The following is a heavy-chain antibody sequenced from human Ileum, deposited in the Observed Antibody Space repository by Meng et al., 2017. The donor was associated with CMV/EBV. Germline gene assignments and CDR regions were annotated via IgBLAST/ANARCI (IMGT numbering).Heavy chain of an antibody. CDR1: GYIFLNYH. Sequence: ASVKVSCKASGYIFLNYHIHWVQQAPGHGLEWVGVINPRDSFTTYAQKFQGRVTMTRDTSTNKVYMELRSLRSEDTAVFYCARSAWSASNLGEYGMDVWGQGTTVTVSS. V-gene: IGHV1-46*01. J-gene: IGHJ6*02. CDR3: ARSAWSASNLGEYGMDV. D-gene: IGHD3-16*01. CDR2: INPRDSFT.